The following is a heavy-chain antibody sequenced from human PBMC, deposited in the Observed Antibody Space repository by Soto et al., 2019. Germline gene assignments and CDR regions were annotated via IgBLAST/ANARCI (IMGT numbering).Heavy chain of an antibody. CDR2: INAGNGNT. D-gene: IGHD2-2*01. Sequence: GASVKVSCTASVYTFTSYARHWVRQAPGQRLEWMGWINAGNGNTKYSQKFQGRVTITRDTSASTAYMELSSLRSEDTAVYYCARDWFDCSSTSCYREYYFDYWGQGALVTVS. CDR3: ARDWFDCSSTSCYREYYFDY. V-gene: IGHV1-3*01. CDR1: VYTFTSYA. J-gene: IGHJ4*02.